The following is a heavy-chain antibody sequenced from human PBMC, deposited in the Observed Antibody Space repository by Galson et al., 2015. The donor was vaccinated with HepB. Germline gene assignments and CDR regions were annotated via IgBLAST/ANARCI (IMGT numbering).Heavy chain of an antibody. CDR3: VRDPPLGTPLDY. J-gene: IGHJ4*02. CDR2: ISSSSSYI. D-gene: IGHD7-27*01. CDR1: GFTVSSNY. V-gene: IGHV3-21*01. Sequence: SLRLSCAVSGFTVSSNYMNWVRQAPGKGLEWVSSISSSSSYIYYADSVKGRFTTSRDNAKNSLYLQMNSLSADDTAVYYCVRDPPLGTPLDYWGQGILVTVSS.